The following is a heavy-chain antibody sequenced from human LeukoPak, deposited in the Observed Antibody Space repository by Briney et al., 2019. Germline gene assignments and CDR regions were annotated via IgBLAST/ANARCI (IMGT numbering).Heavy chain of an antibody. D-gene: IGHD3-9*01. CDR2: ISSGGTTI. CDR1: RFTFSDYY. J-gene: IGHJ2*01. CDR3: ARRYYDILPAYYGYFDL. Sequence: GGSLRLSCTASRFTFSDYYMTWIRQAPGKGLEWVSSISSGGTTIYYADSVKGRFTISRDNAKNSLYLQMNSLRAEDTAVYYCARRYYDILPAYYGYFDLWGRGTLVTVSS. V-gene: IGHV3-11*01.